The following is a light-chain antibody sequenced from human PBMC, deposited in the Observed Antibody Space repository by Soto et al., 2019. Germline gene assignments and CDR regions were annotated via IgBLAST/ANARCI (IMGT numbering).Light chain of an antibody. Sequence: DIQMTQSPSSLSASVGDRVNITCRASQSISSYLNWYQQKPGKAPKLLIYAASSLQSGVPSRFSGSGSGTDFTLTISSLQPEDFATYYCQQSYSTPRTFGQGTKGEIK. V-gene: IGKV1-39*01. CDR2: AAS. CDR1: QSISSY. CDR3: QQSYSTPRT. J-gene: IGKJ1*01.